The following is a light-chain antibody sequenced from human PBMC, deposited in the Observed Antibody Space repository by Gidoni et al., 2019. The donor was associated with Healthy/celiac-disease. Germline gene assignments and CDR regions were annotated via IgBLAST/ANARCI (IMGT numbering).Light chain of an antibody. CDR1: SLRSYY. V-gene: IGLV3-19*01. CDR2: GKN. CDR3: NSRDSSGNHHYV. J-gene: IGLJ1*01. Sequence: SSEPTQDPAVSVALGQTVRITCQGDSLRSYYARWYQQKPGQAPVLVIYGKNNRPSGIPDRFSGSSSGNTASLTITGAQAEDEADYYCNSRDSSGNHHYVFGTGTKVTVL.